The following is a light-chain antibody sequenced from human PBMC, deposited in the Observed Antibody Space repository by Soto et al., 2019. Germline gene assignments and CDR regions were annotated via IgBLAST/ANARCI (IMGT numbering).Light chain of an antibody. CDR2: AAS. J-gene: IGKJ4*01. V-gene: IGKV1-12*01. CDR1: QGIYRW. Sequence: IQMTQSPSSVSASVGDRVTITCRASQGIYRWLAWYQQKPGKAPKLLIYAASTLQSGVPSRFSGSGYGTDFTLTISSLQPEDSATYYCQQANTFHLTFGGGTEVEIK. CDR3: QQANTFHLT.